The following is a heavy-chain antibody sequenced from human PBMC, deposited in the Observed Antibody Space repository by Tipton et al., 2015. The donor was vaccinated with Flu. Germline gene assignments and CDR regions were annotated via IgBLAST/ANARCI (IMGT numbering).Heavy chain of an antibody. Sequence: SLRLSCAASGFIFSSYWLTWVRQAPGKGLEWVANINQDGSQKYYVDSVKGRFTISRDNAKNSVYLHMNGLRAEDSAVYYCARRYFDYWGQGTLVTVSS. J-gene: IGHJ4*02. V-gene: IGHV3-7*01. CDR1: GFIFSSYW. CDR3: ARRYFDY. D-gene: IGHD3-16*02. CDR2: INQDGSQK.